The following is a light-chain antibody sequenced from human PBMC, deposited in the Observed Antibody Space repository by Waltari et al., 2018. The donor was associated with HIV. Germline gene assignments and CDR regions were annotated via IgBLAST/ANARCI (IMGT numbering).Light chain of an antibody. CDR1: KTNIGNNF. V-gene: IGLV1-47*01. Sequence: QPKMTQAPSASKTPGPRTTMSCSGSKTNIGNNFIYWYQQIPGAAPRHLMAWNERPLAGVRDRFYGSKSGTSAVLAITDLRLDDDATYGCASWDDDLHLWVFGGVTKLTVL. CDR3: ASWDDDLHLWV. J-gene: IGLJ3*02. CDR2: WNE.